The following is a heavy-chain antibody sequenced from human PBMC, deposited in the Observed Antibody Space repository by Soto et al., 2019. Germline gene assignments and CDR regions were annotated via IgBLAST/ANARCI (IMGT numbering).Heavy chain of an antibody. CDR3: ARSSGSYYS. J-gene: IGHJ4*02. CDR2: IYYSGST. V-gene: IGHV4-39*01. CDR1: GGSISSSSYY. Sequence: SETLSLTCTVSGGSISSSSYYWGWVRQPPGKGLEWIGNIYYSGSTYYNPSLKSRVTISVDTSNNQFFLKLSSVTAADTAMYYCARSSGSYYSWGQGTLVTVSS. D-gene: IGHD1-26*01.